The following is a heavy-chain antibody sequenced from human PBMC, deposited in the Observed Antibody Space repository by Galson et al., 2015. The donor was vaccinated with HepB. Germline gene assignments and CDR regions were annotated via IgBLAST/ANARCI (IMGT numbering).Heavy chain of an antibody. J-gene: IGHJ4*03. CDR1: GFTFSNYA. V-gene: IGHV3-23*01. D-gene: IGHD6-13*01. CDR3: AKVSADSSSWYFLDY. Sequence: SLRLSCAASGFTFSNYAMSWVRQAPGKGLEWVSAISGSGGSTYYADSVKGRFTISRDNSKNTLYLQMNSLRAEDTAVYYCAKVSADSSSWYFLDYWGQGTTVTVSS. CDR2: ISGSGGST.